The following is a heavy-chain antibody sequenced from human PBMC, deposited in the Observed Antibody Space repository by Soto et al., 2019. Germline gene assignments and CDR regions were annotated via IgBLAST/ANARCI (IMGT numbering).Heavy chain of an antibody. CDR2: IYYSGST. Sequence: SETLSLTCTVSGGSVSSGSYYWSWIRQPPGKGLEWIGYIYYSGSTNYNPSLKSRVTISVDTSKNQFSLKLSSVTAADTAVYYCARVGVTTRYYFDYWGQGTLVTVSS. CDR1: GGSVSSGSYY. CDR3: ARVGVTTRYYFDY. D-gene: IGHD4-4*01. V-gene: IGHV4-61*01. J-gene: IGHJ4*02.